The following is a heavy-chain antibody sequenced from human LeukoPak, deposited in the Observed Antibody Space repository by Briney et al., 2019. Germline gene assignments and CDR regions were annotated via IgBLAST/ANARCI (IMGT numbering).Heavy chain of an antibody. CDR1: GFTFSSYS. CDR2: ISSSSSYI. D-gene: IGHD6-13*01. Sequence: GGSLRLSCAASGFTFSSYSMNWVRQAPGKGLEWVSSISSSSSYIYYADSVKGRFTISRDNAKNSLYLQMNSLRAEDTAVYYCARDGSSWYVFDYWGQGTLVTVSS. V-gene: IGHV3-21*01. J-gene: IGHJ4*02. CDR3: ARDGSSWYVFDY.